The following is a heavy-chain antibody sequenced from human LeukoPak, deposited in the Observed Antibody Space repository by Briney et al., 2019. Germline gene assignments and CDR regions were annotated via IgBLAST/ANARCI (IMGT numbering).Heavy chain of an antibody. J-gene: IGHJ4*02. Sequence: SETLSLTCTVSGGSISSYYWSWIRQPPGKGLGWIGYIYYSGSTNYNPSLKSRVTISVDTSKNQFSLKLSSVTAADTAVYYCARAAAGGGYNSDYWGQGTLVTVSS. CDR2: IYYSGST. CDR3: ARAAAGGGYNSDY. D-gene: IGHD5-24*01. CDR1: GGSISSYY. V-gene: IGHV4-59*01.